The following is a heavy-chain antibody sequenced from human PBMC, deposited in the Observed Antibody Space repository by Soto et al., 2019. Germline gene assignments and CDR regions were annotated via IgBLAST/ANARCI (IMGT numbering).Heavy chain of an antibody. CDR1: GGSFSGYY. Sequence: SETLSLTCAVYGGSFSGYYWTWIRQPPGTGLEWIGEINHSGSTNYNPSLKSRVTISVDTSKNQFSLKLTSVTAADTAAYYCARLVGTYYYDSSGYYVSWFDPWGQGTLVTVSS. CDR2: INHSGST. J-gene: IGHJ5*02. V-gene: IGHV4-34*01. CDR3: ARLVGTYYYDSSGYYVSWFDP. D-gene: IGHD3-22*01.